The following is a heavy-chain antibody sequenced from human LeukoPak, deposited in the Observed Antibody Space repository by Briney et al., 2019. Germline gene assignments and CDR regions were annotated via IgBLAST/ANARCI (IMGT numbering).Heavy chain of an antibody. D-gene: IGHD2-2*01. CDR1: GFTFSSHG. V-gene: IGHV3-30*02. J-gene: IGHJ5*02. CDR2: LRYDGSNK. CDR3: AKGSTSHTIGRIEA. Sequence: GGSLRLSCAASGFTFSSHGMHWVRQAPGKGLVWVAFLRYDGSNKYYADSVKGRFTISRDNSKNTLYLLMNSLRAEDTAVYCCAKGSTSHTIGRIEAWGQGTLVTVSS.